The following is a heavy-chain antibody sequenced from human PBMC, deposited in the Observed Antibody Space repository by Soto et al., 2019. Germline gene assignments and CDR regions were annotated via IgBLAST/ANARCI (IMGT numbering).Heavy chain of an antibody. Sequence: SETLSLTCAVSGGSISSNNWWSWVRQPPGKGLEWIGYIYYSGSTYYNPSLKSRVTISVDTSKNQFSLKLSSVTAADTAVYYCARDRGPWTKFDYRAQGTLVTVSS. CDR2: IYYSGST. CDR1: GGSISSNNW. V-gene: IGHV4-4*02. CDR3: ARDRGPWTKFDY. J-gene: IGHJ4*02.